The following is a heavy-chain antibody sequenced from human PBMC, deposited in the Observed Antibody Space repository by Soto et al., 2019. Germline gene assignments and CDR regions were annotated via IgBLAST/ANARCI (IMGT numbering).Heavy chain of an antibody. CDR3: ARGAYGSGSYTIKGGQLYYFDY. CDR2: INHSGST. J-gene: IGHJ4*02. D-gene: IGHD3-10*01. CDR1: GGSFSGYY. Sequence: SETLSLTCAVYGGSFSGYYWSWIRQPPGKGLEWIGEINHSGSTNYNPSLKSRVTISEDTSKNQFSLKLSSVTAADTAVYYCARGAYGSGSYTIKGGQLYYFDYWGQGTLVTVSS. V-gene: IGHV4-34*01.